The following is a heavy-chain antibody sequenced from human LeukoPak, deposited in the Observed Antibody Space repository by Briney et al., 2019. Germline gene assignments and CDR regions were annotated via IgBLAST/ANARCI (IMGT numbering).Heavy chain of an antibody. J-gene: IGHJ6*02. CDR3: ANRRRASRGYGMDV. Sequence: GASVKVSCKASGGTFSSYDISWVRQAPGQGLEWMGGIIPIFGTANYAQKFQGRVTITADESTSTAYMELSSLRSEDTAVYYCANRRRASRGYGMDVWGQGTTVTVSS. CDR1: GGTFSSYD. CDR2: IIPIFGTA. V-gene: IGHV1-69*13.